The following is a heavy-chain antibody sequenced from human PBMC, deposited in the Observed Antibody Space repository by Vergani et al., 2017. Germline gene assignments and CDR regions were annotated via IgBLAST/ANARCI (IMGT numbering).Heavy chain of an antibody. CDR1: GFTFSRSW. J-gene: IGHJ5*02. CDR3: ARLTARGYSSSTPLRAFNWFDP. CDR2: IKQDGSEK. D-gene: IGHD6-6*01. V-gene: IGHV3-7*01. Sequence: EVQLVESGGGLVQPGGSLRLSCAASGFTFSRSWMSWVRQAPGKGLEWVANIKQDGSEKYYVDSVKGRFTISRDNAKNSLYLQMNSLRAEDTAVYYCARLTARGYSSSTPLRAFNWFDPWGQGTLVTVSS.